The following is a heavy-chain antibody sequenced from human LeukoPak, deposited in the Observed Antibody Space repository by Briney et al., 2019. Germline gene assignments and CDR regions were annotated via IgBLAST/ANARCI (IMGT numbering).Heavy chain of an antibody. CDR1: GGSISSSSYY. CDR3: AYCGGDCYYFDY. J-gene: IGHJ4*02. V-gene: IGHV4-39*01. D-gene: IGHD2-21*01. CDR2: IYYSGST. Sequence: SETLPLTCTVSGGSISSSSYYWGWIRQPPGKGLEWIGSIYYSGSTYYNPSLKSRVTISVDTSKNQFSLKLSSVTAADTAVYYCAYCGGDCYYFDYWGQGTLVTVSS.